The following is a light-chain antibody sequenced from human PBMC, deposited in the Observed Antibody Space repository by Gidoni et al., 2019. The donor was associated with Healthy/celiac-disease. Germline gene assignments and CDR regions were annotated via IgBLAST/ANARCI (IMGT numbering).Light chain of an antibody. Sequence: DIQMTQSPSSLSASVGDRVTITCRASQSISSYLNWYQQKPGKAPKLLIYAASSLQSGVPSWFSGIGSGTDCTLTISSLQPEDFATYYCQQSYSTPWTFGQGTKVEIK. CDR3: QQSYSTPWT. V-gene: IGKV1-39*01. J-gene: IGKJ1*01. CDR1: QSISSY. CDR2: AAS.